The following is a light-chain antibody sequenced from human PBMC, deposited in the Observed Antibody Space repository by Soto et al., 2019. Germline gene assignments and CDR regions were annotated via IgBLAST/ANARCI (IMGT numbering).Light chain of an antibody. V-gene: IGLV1-44*01. CDR3: AAWDDSLNGPV. Sequence: QSVLTQPPSASGTPGQRVTISCSGSSSNIGSNTVNWYQQLPGTAPKLLIYSNNQRPSGVTDRFSGSKSGTSASLAISGLPAEDEADYYCAAWDDSLNGPVFGGGTKVTVL. CDR2: SNN. J-gene: IGLJ2*01. CDR1: SSNIGSNT.